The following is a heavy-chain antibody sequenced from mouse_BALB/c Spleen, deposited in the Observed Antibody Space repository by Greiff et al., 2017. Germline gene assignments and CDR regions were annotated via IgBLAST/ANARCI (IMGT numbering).Heavy chain of an antibody. CDR2: IYPGDGDT. V-gene: IGHV1-80*01. J-gene: IGHJ4*01. Sequence: QVQLQQSGAELVRPGSSVKISCKASGYAFSSYWMHWVKQRPGQGLEWIGQIYPGDGDTNYNGKFKGKATLTADKSSSTAYMQLSSLTSEDSAVYFCARRISLMDYWGQGTSVTVSS. CDR1: GYAFSSYW. CDR3: ARRISLMDY.